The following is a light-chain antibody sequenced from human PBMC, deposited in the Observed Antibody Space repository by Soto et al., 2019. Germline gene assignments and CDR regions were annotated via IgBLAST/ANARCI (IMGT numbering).Light chain of an antibody. CDR1: SSDIGGYDY. CDR3: SSYSTSNTVV. J-gene: IGLJ3*02. CDR2: DVS. Sequence: QSALTQPASVSGSPGQSITISCTGTSSDIGGYDYVSWYQQHPGKAPKLMIYDVSDRPSGISSRFSGSKSGNTASLTISGLQAEDEADDYCSSYSTSNTVVFGGGTKLTVL. V-gene: IGLV2-14*03.